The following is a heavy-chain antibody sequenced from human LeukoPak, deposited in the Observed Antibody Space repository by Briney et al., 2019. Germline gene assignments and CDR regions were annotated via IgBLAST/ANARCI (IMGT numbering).Heavy chain of an antibody. Sequence: SGPTLVNPTQTLTLTCTFSGFSLSTSGVGVGWIRQPPGKALEWLALIYWNDDKRYSPSLKSRPTITKDTSKNQVVLTMTNMDPVDTATYYCAHRPRTIFGVITSAFDPWGQGTLVTVSS. D-gene: IGHD3-3*01. V-gene: IGHV2-5*01. J-gene: IGHJ5*02. CDR3: AHRPRTIFGVITSAFDP. CDR2: IYWNDDK. CDR1: GFSLSTSGVG.